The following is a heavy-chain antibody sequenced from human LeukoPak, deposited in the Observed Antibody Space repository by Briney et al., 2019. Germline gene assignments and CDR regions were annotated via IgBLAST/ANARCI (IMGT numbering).Heavy chain of an antibody. Sequence: GGSLRLSCAASGFTFSDYYMSWIRRAPGKGLEWVSYISSSGSTIDYADSVKGRFTISRDNAKNSLYLQMNSLRAEDTAVYYCARFRLTVTTYAHLDYWDQGTLVTVSS. CDR3: ARFRLTVTTYAHLDY. CDR1: GFTFSDYY. V-gene: IGHV3-11*01. J-gene: IGHJ4*02. D-gene: IGHD4-17*01. CDR2: ISSSGSTI.